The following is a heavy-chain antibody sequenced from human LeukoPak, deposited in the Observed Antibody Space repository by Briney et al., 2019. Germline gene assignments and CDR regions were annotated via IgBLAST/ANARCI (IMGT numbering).Heavy chain of an antibody. CDR1: GYTFTSYG. V-gene: IGHV1-18*01. Sequence: ASVTVSCKASGYTFTSYGISWVRQAPGQGLEWMGWISAYNGNTNYAQKLQGRVTMTTDTSTSTAYMELRSLRSDDTAVYYRARVFLLGIWGYFDYWGQGTLVTVSS. J-gene: IGHJ4*02. D-gene: IGHD6-13*01. CDR3: ARVFLLGIWGYFDY. CDR2: ISAYNGNT.